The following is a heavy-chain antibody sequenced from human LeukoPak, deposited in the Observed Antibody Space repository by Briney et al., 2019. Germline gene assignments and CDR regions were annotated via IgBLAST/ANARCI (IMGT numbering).Heavy chain of an antibody. CDR2: IIRIFGTA. Sequence: SVKVSCKASGGTFSSYAISWVRQAPGQGLEWMGGIIRIFGTANYAQKFQGRVTITADESTSTAYMELSSLRSEDTAVYYCARGKTYYDFWSGYRYGMDVWGQGTTVTVSS. CDR3: ARGKTYYDFWSGYRYGMDV. V-gene: IGHV1-69*13. J-gene: IGHJ6*02. D-gene: IGHD3-3*01. CDR1: GGTFSSYA.